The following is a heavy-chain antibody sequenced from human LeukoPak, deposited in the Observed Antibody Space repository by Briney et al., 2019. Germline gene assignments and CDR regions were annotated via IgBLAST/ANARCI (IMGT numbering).Heavy chain of an antibody. CDR2: IYYSGST. CDR1: GGSISSSSYY. Sequence: PSETLSLTCTVSGGSISSSSYYWGWIRQPPGKGLGWIGSIYYSGSTYYNPSLKSRVTISVDTSKNQFSLKLSSVTAADTAVYYCARDSSGYAVDYWGQGTLVTVSS. J-gene: IGHJ4*02. V-gene: IGHV4-39*02. D-gene: IGHD3-22*01. CDR3: ARDSSGYAVDY.